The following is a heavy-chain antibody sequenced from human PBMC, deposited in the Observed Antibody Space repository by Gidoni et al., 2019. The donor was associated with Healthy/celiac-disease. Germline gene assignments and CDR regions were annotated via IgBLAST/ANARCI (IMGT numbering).Heavy chain of an antibody. V-gene: IGHV3-48*03. CDR2: ISSSCSTI. Sequence: EVQLVESGGGLVQPGGSLRLSCAASGFTFSSYEMNWVRQAPGKGLEWVSYISSSCSTIYYADSVKGRFTISRDNAKNSLYLQMNSLRAEDTAVYYCARMYDSSGYDAFDIWGQGTMVTVSS. J-gene: IGHJ3*02. CDR3: ARMYDSSGYDAFDI. D-gene: IGHD3-22*01. CDR1: GFTFSSYE.